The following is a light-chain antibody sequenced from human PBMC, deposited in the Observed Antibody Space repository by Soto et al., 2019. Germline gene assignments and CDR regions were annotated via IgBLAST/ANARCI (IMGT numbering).Light chain of an antibody. CDR2: YTS. Sequence: DIQMTQSPATLSASVGDRVTITCRASQNIRSWLAWYQQKPGKVPNLLIWYTSKLPSGVPSRFSGSGSGTEFTLTIGSLQRDDFATYWCQQYDEYPLTFGGGTKVELK. CDR1: QNIRSW. J-gene: IGKJ4*01. V-gene: IGKV1-5*01. CDR3: QQYDEYPLT.